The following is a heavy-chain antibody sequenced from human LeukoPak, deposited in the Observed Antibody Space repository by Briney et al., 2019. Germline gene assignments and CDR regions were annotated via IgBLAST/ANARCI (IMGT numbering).Heavy chain of an antibody. CDR1: GYTFTGYY. J-gene: IGHJ4*02. CDR2: MNPNSGNT. D-gene: IGHD3-22*01. V-gene: IGHV1-8*03. CDR3: ARAHLYYYDSSGYPDPYYFDY. Sequence: ASVKVSCKASGYTFTGYYMHWVRQAPGQGLEWMGWMNPNSGNTGYAQKFQGRVTITRNTSISTAYMELSSLRSEDTAVYYCARAHLYYYDSSGYPDPYYFDYWGQGTLVTVSS.